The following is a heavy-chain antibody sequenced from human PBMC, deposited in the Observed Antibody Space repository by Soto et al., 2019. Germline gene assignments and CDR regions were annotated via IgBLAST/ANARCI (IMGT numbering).Heavy chain of an antibody. J-gene: IGHJ6*02. V-gene: IGHV3-23*01. CDR1: GFTFSSYA. Sequence: PGGSLRLSCAASGFTFSSYAMSWVRQAPGKGLEWVSAISGSGGSTYYADSVKGRFTISRDNSKNTLYLQMNSLRAEDTAVYYCASKPHDFWGGYSYYYGMDVWGQGTTVTVSS. D-gene: IGHD3-3*01. CDR2: ISGSGGST. CDR3: ASKPHDFWGGYSYYYGMDV.